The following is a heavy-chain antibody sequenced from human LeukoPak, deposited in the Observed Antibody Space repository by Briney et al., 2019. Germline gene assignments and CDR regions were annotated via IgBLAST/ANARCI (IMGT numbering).Heavy chain of an antibody. V-gene: IGHV3-30-3*01. Sequence: PGRSLRLSCAASGFTFSSYAMHWVRQAPGKGLEWVAVISYDGSNKYYADSVKGRFTISRDNSKNTLYLQMNSLRAEDTAVYYCARVPRYCSGGSCPRGYYYYGMDVWGKGTTVTVSS. CDR2: ISYDGSNK. D-gene: IGHD2-15*01. CDR3: ARVPRYCSGGSCPRGYYYYGMDV. J-gene: IGHJ6*04. CDR1: GFTFSSYA.